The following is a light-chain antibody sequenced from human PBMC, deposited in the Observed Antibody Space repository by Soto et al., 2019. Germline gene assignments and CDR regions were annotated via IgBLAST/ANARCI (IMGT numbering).Light chain of an antibody. J-gene: IGLJ2*01. CDR2: EVS. V-gene: IGLV2-14*01. CDR1: NSDVGDYDY. CDR3: SSYTSTDTVI. Sequence: QLVLTQPASVSGSPGQSITISCTGTNSDVGDYDYVSWYQQHPGKAPKLMIYEVSNRPSGVSNRFSGSKSGNTASLTISGLQVEDEGDYYCSSYTSTDTVIFGGGTKLTVL.